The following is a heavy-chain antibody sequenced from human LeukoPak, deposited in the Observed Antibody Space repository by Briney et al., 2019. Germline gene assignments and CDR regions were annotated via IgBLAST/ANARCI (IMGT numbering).Heavy chain of an antibody. J-gene: IGHJ4*02. D-gene: IGHD1-1*01. V-gene: IGHV4-59*01. CDR2: IYYSGST. CDR3: AREKQLHFDY. CDR1: GGSISSYY. Sequence: SETLSLTCTVSGGSISSYYWSWIRQPPGKGLEWIGYIYYSGSTNYNPSLKSRVTISVDTFKNQFSLKLSSVTAADTAVYYCAREKQLHFDYWGQGTLVTVSS.